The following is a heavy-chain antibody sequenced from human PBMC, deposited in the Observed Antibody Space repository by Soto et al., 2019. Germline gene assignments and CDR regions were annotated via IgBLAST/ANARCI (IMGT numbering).Heavy chain of an antibody. Sequence: QVQLQESGPGLVEPSGTLSLTCGVSGGSMRNDDWWSWVRQTPGKGLEWIGEISHYGNTNYNPSLKSRVTMSIDTSKNQFSLKVRSLTAAHTAMYYCARNGDCTSGICYVGWFDPWGQGTLVSVSS. CDR3: ARNGDCTSGICYVGWFDP. D-gene: IGHD2-2*01. V-gene: IGHV4-4*02. CDR2: ISHYGNT. CDR1: GGSMRNDDW. J-gene: IGHJ5*02.